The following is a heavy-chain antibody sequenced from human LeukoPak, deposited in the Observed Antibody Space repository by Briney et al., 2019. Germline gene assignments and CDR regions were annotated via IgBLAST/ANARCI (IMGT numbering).Heavy chain of an antibody. CDR3: ARLYSSSSLDY. CDR1: GGSISSSSYY. V-gene: IGHV4-39*01. D-gene: IGHD6-6*01. J-gene: IGHJ4*02. CDR2: IFYSGNT. Sequence: PSETLSLTCTVSGGSISSSSYYWGWIRQPPGKGLEWIGSIFYSGNTYYNPSLKSRVTISVDTSKNQFSLKLSSVTAADTAVYYCARLYSSSSLDYWGQGTLVTVSS.